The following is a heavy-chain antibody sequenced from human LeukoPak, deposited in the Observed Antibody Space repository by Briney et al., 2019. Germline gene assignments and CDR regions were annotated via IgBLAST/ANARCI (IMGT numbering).Heavy chain of an antibody. V-gene: IGHV1-24*01. J-gene: IGHJ6*03. Sequence: ASVKVSCKVSGYTLTELSMHWVRQAPGKGLEWMGGFDPEDGETTYTQKFQGRVTMTEETPTDTAYMELSSLRSEDTAVYYCATGSPPVANDEGYYYMDVWGKGTTVTVSS. D-gene: IGHD1-1*01. CDR2: FDPEDGET. CDR3: ATGSPPVANDEGYYYMDV. CDR1: GYTLTELS.